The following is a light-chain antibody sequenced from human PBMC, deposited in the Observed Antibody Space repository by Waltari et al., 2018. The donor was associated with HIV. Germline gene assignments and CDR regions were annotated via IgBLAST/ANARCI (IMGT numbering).Light chain of an antibody. CDR3: AAWDDSLSGVV. J-gene: IGLJ2*01. CDR1: RSNIAPND. V-gene: IGLV1-44*01. CDR2: GKN. Sequence: QSVLTQPSSVTGAPGQRVSMSCSGTRSNIAPNDVIWYQQVPLSAPRLLVFGKNKRPSGVPDRFSASKSGTSASLAITGLQFEDDGDYYCAAWDDSLSGVVLGRGTNLTVL.